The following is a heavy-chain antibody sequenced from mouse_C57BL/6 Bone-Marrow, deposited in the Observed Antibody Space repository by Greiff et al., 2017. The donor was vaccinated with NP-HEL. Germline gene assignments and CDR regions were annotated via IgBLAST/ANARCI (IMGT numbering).Heavy chain of an antibody. CDR3: ARWPAQATWYFDY. Sequence: VKVVESGPGLVAPSQSLSITCTVSGFSLTSYAISWVRQPPGKGLEWLGVIWTGGGTNYNSALKSRLSISKDNSKSQVFLKMNSLQTDDTARYYCARWPAQATWYFDYWGQGTTLTVSS. D-gene: IGHD3-2*02. J-gene: IGHJ2*01. V-gene: IGHV2-9-1*01. CDR2: IWTGGGT. CDR1: GFSLTSYA.